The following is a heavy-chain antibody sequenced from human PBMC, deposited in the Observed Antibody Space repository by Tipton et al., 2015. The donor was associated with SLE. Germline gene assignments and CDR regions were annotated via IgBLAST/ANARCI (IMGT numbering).Heavy chain of an antibody. V-gene: IGHV3-7*03. Sequence: LSLTCAASGFTFSTYWMTWVRQAPGKGLEWVANVIQDGSEKYYADSVKGRFTISRDNARNSLFLEMNSLRADDTAVYYCARGGRTSADYWGQGTLVTVSS. D-gene: IGHD1-14*01. CDR2: VIQDGSEK. J-gene: IGHJ4*02. CDR3: ARGGRTSADY. CDR1: GFTFSTYW.